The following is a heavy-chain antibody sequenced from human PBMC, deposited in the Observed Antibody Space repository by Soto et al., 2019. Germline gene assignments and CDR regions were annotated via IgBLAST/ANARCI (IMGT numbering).Heavy chain of an antibody. V-gene: IGHV4-61*01. CDR2: IYYSGST. D-gene: IGHD1-20*01. CDR3: ARVTYNWNYLDY. CDR1: GGSVSSGSYY. Sequence: TLSLTCTVSGGSVSSGSYYWSWIRQPPGKGLEWIGYIYYSGSTNYNPSLKSRVTISVDTSKNQFSLKLSSVTAADTAVYYCARVTYNWNYLDYWGQGTLVTVSS. J-gene: IGHJ4*02.